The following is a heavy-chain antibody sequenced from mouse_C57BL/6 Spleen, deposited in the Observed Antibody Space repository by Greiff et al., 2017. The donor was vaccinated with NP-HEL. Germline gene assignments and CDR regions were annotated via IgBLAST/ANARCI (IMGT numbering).Heavy chain of an antibody. CDR1: GFTFNSYW. CDR2: INPSNGGT. V-gene: IGHV1-53*01. J-gene: IGHJ4*01. D-gene: IGHD6-1*01. CDR3: ARWQLLMDY. Sequence: VQLQQSGTELVKPGASVKLSCKASGFTFNSYWMHWVKQRPGQGLEWIGNINPSNGGTNYNEKLKSKATLTVDKSASTAYMQRSSLTSEDSAVYNCARWQLLMDYWGQGTSVTVSS.